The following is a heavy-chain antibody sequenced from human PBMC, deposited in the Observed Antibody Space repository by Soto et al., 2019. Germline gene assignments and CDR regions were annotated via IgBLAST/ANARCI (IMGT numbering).Heavy chain of an antibody. CDR2: ISYDGSDK. V-gene: IGHV3-30*18. Sequence: GGSLRLSCAASGFTFSNYGMHWGRQAPGKGLEWVAVISYDGSDKYYADSVKGRFSISRDNSKNTLYLQMNSLRAEDTAVYYCAKVTGYCSSSSCRRDYYYYYGMDVWGQGTTVTVPS. CDR1: GFTFSNYG. J-gene: IGHJ6*02. CDR3: AKVTGYCSSSSCRRDYYYYYGMDV. D-gene: IGHD2-2*01.